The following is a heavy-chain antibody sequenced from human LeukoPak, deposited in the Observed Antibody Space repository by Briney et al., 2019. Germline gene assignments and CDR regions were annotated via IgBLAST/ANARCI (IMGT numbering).Heavy chain of an antibody. Sequence: GGSLTLSCSASGFTVSSNYMKWLHQAPGKGLEWVSGIYSAGDTYYADSLTGRFTISRDNSKNTLYLQMNSLRAEDTAVYYCARADSWGQGTLVTASS. CDR1: GFTVSSNY. CDR2: IYSAGDT. J-gene: IGHJ4*02. CDR3: ARADS. V-gene: IGHV3-53*01.